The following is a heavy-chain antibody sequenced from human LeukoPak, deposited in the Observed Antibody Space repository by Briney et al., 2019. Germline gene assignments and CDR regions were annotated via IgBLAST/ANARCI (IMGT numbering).Heavy chain of an antibody. Sequence: AGGALRLSCAPPGFTFSSYEMNRGRQAPGKGLGWVSYISSSCSTIYYADSVEGRFTVSRDSAENSLYLQMNRLRAEDTAVYYCTTKPYSTAWFFDHWGQGTLVTVSS. D-gene: IGHD6-19*01. V-gene: IGHV3-48*03. J-gene: IGHJ4*02. CDR1: GFTFSSYE. CDR2: ISSSCSTI. CDR3: TTKPYSTAWFFDH.